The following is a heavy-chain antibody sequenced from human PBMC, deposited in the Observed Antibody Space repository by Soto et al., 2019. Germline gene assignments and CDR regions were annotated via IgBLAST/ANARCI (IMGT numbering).Heavy chain of an antibody. J-gene: IGHJ4*02. V-gene: IGHV4-31*03. Sequence: QVQLQESGPGLVKPSQTLSLTCTVSGGCISSGGYYWSWTRQHPGKGLEWIGYIYYSGSTYYNPSLKSRVTISLDTSKNQFSLKLSSVTAADTAVYYCARVFCGGNCYPNYWGQGTLVTVSS. CDR3: ARVFCGGNCYPNY. CDR1: GGCISSGGYY. D-gene: IGHD2-21*02. CDR2: IYYSGST.